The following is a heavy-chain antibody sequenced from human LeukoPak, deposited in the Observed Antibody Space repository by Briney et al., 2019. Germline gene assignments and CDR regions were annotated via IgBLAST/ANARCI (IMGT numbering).Heavy chain of an antibody. CDR3: ARDQVTSGGGLDY. D-gene: IGHD4-11*01. CDR1: GFSISSHF. J-gene: IGHJ4*02. CDR2: IYTGGIT. Sequence: GGSLRLSCAASGFSISSHFMTWVHQAPERGLEWVSVIYTGGITHYADSVAGRFTISRDISKNSLYLQMNNLRVEDTAVYYCARDQVTSGGGLDYWGQGTLVIVSS. V-gene: IGHV3-53*01.